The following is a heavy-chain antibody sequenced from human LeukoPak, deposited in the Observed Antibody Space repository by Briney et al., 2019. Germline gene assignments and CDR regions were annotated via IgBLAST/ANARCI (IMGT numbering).Heavy chain of an antibody. Sequence: ASVKVSCKASASTFTNYGVSWVRQAPGQGLEWLGWISAYSGNALYPLKFQGRITMTTDTSTSTAYMELRSLNSDDTAVYYCAGNLGGWRAPYDHWGQGTLVTVSS. J-gene: IGHJ4*02. V-gene: IGHV1-18*01. D-gene: IGHD3-16*01. CDR2: ISAYSGNA. CDR1: ASTFTNYG. CDR3: AGNLGGWRAPYDH.